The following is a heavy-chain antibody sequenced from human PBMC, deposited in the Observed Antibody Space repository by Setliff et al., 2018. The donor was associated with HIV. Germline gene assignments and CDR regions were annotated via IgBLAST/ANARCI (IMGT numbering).Heavy chain of an antibody. Sequence: LSLTCTVSGGSISGHYWSWIRQTPGKGLEWIGSIHYSGSNVNNPSLKSRITMSLDASKNQFSLKLNSVTAADTAVYYCARGHVGITPFDIWGQGTMVTVSS. CDR2: IHYSGSN. D-gene: IGHD3-10*01. V-gene: IGHV4-59*11. CDR3: ARGHVGITPFDI. J-gene: IGHJ3*02. CDR1: GGSISGHY.